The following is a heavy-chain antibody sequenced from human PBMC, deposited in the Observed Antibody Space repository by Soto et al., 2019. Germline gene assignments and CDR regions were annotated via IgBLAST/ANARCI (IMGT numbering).Heavy chain of an antibody. Sequence: SETMSLTCTVSGGSISSGDYYWIWIRQPPGKGLEWIGYIYYSGTTYYNPSLKSRVTISRDRSKNQFSLKLTSVTAADTAVYYCARDLYSPDPWGQGILVTVSS. CDR3: ARDLYSPDP. D-gene: IGHD5-18*01. J-gene: IGHJ5*02. CDR2: IYYSGTT. V-gene: IGHV4-30-4*01. CDR1: GGSISSGDYY.